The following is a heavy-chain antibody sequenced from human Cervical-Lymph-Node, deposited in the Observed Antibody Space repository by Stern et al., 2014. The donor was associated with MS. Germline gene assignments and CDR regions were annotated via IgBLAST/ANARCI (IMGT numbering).Heavy chain of an antibody. CDR1: GYTFSIYW. CDR3: ARQTTAWASDV. D-gene: IGHD1-14*01. CDR2: IYPGDSTT. Sequence: VQLVESGAELIRPGESLKISCKGSGYTFSIYWIAWVRQTPGQGLEWMGTIYPGDSTTRYRPSFQGQVTMSADKSTSTAYLQWSSLNASDTAMYFCARQTTAWASDVWGQGTLVTVSS. V-gene: IGHV5-51*01. J-gene: IGHJ4*02.